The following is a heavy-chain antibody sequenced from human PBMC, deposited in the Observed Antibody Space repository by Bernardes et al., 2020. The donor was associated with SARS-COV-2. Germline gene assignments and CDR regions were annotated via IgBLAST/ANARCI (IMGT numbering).Heavy chain of an antibody. CDR1: GGSISSGSYY. CDR3: AREGPYYDILTGYYIKAWTYYGMDV. Sequence: SEPLSLTCTVSGGSISSGSYYWSWIRQPAGKGLEWIGRIYTSGSTNYNPSLKSRVTISVDTSKNQFSLKLSSVTAADTAVYYCAREGPYYDILTGYYIKAWTYYGMDVWGQGTTVTVSS. J-gene: IGHJ6*02. V-gene: IGHV4-61*02. D-gene: IGHD3-9*01. CDR2: IYTSGST.